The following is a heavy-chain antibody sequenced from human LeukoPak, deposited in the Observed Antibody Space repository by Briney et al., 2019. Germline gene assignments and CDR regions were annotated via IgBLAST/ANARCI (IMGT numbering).Heavy chain of an antibody. D-gene: IGHD2-15*01. Sequence: GASLRLSCAASGFTFSSFAMSWVRQAPGKGLEWVSSISGSGGSTYYADSVKGRFTISRDNSKNTLYLQMNSLRAEDTAVYYCAKAWFSGYCSGGSCYSGNDYWGQGTLVTVSS. CDR3: AKAWFSGYCSGGSCYSGNDY. V-gene: IGHV3-23*01. CDR2: ISGSGGST. CDR1: GFTFSSFA. J-gene: IGHJ4*02.